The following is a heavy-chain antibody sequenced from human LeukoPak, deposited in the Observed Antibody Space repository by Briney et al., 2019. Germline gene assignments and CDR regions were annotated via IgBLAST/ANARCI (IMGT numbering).Heavy chain of an antibody. D-gene: IGHD3-22*01. Sequence: GGSLRLSCAASGFTFDDYGMSWVRQAPGKGLEWVSGINWNGGSTGYADSVKGRFTISRDNAKNSLYLQMNSLRAEDTAVYYCAKARYYYDSSSEDWGQGTLVTVSS. CDR2: INWNGGST. CDR1: GFTFDDYG. CDR3: AKARYYYDSSSED. V-gene: IGHV3-20*04. J-gene: IGHJ4*02.